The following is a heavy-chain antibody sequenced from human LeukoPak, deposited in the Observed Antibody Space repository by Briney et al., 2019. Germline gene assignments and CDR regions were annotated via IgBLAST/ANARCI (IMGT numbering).Heavy chain of an antibody. CDR1: GGSISSGGYY. CDR3: ARTERELVDY. CDR2: IYYSGST. V-gene: IGHV4-31*03. D-gene: IGHD1-26*01. Sequence: SETLSLTCTVSGGSISSGGYYWSWIRQHPGKGLEWIGYIYYSGSTYYNPSLKSRVTIPVDTSKNQFSLKLSSVTAADTAVYYCARTERELVDYWGQGTLVTVSS. J-gene: IGHJ4*02.